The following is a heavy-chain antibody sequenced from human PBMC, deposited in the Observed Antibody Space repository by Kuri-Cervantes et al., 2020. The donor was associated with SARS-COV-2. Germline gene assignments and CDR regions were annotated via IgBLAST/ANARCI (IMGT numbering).Heavy chain of an antibody. CDR1: GGTFTGYA. V-gene: IGHV1-69*04. CDR2: SIPNLGIA. J-gene: IGHJ4*02. Sequence: SVKVSCKASGGTFTGYAIGWVRQAPGQGLEWMGRSIPNLGIANYAQKFQGRVTITADKSTSTAYMELSSLRSEDTPVYYCARDDCTNGVCWIDYWGQGTLVTVSS. D-gene: IGHD2-8*01. CDR3: ARDDCTNGVCWIDY.